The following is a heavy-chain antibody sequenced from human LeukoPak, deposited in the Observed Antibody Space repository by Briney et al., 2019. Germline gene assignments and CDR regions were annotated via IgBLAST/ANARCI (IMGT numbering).Heavy chain of an antibody. CDR2: IIPIFGTA. CDR3: ARDGEVGATTVHY. V-gene: IGHV1-69*01. CDR1: GFTFSSYA. D-gene: IGHD1-26*01. J-gene: IGHJ4*02. Sequence: SCAASGFTFSSYAISWVRQAPGQGLEWMGGIIPIFGTANYAQKFQGRVTITADESTSTAYMELSSLRSEDTAVYYCARDGEVGATTVHYWGQGTLVTVSS.